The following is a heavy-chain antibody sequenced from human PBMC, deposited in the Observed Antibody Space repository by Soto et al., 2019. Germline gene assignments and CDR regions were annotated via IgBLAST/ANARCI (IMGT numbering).Heavy chain of an antibody. D-gene: IGHD5-12*01. CDR1: GFTFSGSA. CDR3: SSFQNEAATISGS. CDR2: IRSRPNNYAT. J-gene: IGHJ5*02. V-gene: IGHV3-73*01. Sequence: GGSLRLSCVASGFTFSGSAMHWVRQASGKGLEWVGRIRSRPNNYATAYAASVKGRFTISRDDSKNTAYLQMNSLKTEDTAVYYCSSFQNEAATISGSWGQGTLVTVSS.